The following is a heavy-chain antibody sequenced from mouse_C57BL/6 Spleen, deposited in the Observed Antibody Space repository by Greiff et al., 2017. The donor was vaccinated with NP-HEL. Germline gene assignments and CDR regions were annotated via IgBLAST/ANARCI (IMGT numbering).Heavy chain of an antibody. D-gene: IGHD3-3*01. CDR3: ARGLGDD. V-gene: IGHV1-55*01. Sequence: QVQLQQSGAELVKPGASVKMSCKASGYTFTSYWITWVKQRPGQGLEWIGDIYPGSGSTNYNEKFKSKATLAVDTSSSTAYMQLSSLTAEYSAVYYCARGLGDDWGQGTTLTVSS. J-gene: IGHJ2*01. CDR1: GYTFTSYW. CDR2: IYPGSGST.